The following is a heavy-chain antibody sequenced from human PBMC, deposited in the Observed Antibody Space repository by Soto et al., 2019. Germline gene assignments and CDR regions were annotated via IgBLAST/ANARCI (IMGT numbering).Heavy chain of an antibody. CDR1: GFTVSSKY. Sequence: GGSLRLSCAASGFTVSSKYMTWVRQAPGKGLEWVSLIQSGGTTYYADSVKGRFTISRDTSENTLHLQMDSLRVEDTAVYYCARDDVLFDGGRCYGIPLDVWGTGTTVTVSS. J-gene: IGHJ6*04. CDR3: ARDDVLFDGGRCYGIPLDV. V-gene: IGHV3-66*01. D-gene: IGHD2-15*01. CDR2: IQSGGTT.